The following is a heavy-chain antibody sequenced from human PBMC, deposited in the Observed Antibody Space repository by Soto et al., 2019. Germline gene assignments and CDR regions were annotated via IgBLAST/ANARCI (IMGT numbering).Heavy chain of an antibody. D-gene: IGHD6-13*01. Sequence: QVQLVQSGAEVKKPGASVKVSCKASGYTFTGYYMHWVRQAPGQGLEWMGWINPNSGGTNYAQKFQGWVTMTRDTSISTAYMELSRLRSDDTAVYYCARDIAPAGPIYYYGMDVWGQGTTVTVSS. CDR3: ARDIAPAGPIYYYGMDV. CDR2: INPNSGGT. CDR1: GYTFTGYY. J-gene: IGHJ6*02. V-gene: IGHV1-2*04.